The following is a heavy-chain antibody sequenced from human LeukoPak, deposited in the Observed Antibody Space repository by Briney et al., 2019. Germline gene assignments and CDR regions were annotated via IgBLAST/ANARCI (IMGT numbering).Heavy chain of an antibody. V-gene: IGHV5-51*01. D-gene: IGHD3-22*01. Sequence: GESLKISCKGSGYSFTSYWIGWVRQMPGKGLEWMGIIYPGDSDTRYSPSFQGQVTISADKSISTAYLQWSSLKASDTATYYCARLSPLDYYDSSGYYYWGQGTLVTVSS. CDR2: IYPGDSDT. CDR1: GYSFTSYW. CDR3: ARLSPLDYYDSSGYYY. J-gene: IGHJ4*02.